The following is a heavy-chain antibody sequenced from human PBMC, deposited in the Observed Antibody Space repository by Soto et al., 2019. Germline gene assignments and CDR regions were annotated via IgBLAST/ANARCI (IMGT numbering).Heavy chain of an antibody. CDR3: ASRSLDV. D-gene: IGHD3-10*01. J-gene: IGHJ6*02. V-gene: IGHV1-69*12. CDR1: GGTFNSNA. Sequence: QVQLVQSGAEVKKPGSSVTVSCKASGGTFNSNAITWVRQAPGQGLEWMGGIIPMSQRPNYAQKFQDRVTIRADESTGTAYTELSSLTSEDTAVYYCASRSLDVWGQGTTVTVSS. CDR2: IIPMSQRP.